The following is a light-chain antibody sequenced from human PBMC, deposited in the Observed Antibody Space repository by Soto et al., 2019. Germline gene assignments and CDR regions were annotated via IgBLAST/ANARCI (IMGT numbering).Light chain of an antibody. CDR3: QQRSNWPLIT. J-gene: IGKJ5*01. V-gene: IGKV3-11*01. CDR2: GAS. CDR1: QSVSSN. Sequence: EIVMTQSPDTLSVSPGERATLSCRASQSVSSNLAWYQQKPGQAPRLLIYGASTRATGIPARFSGSGSGTDFTLTISSLEPEDFAVYYCQQRSNWPLITFGQGTRLEIK.